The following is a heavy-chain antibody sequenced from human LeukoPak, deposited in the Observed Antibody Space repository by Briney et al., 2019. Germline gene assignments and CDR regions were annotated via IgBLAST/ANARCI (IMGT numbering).Heavy chain of an antibody. CDR1: GFTFSGSA. CDR3: TSPQLPADY. V-gene: IGHV3-73*01. J-gene: IGHJ4*02. Sequence: PGGSLRPSCAASGFTFSGSAMHWVRQASGKGLEWVGRIRSKANSYATAYAASVKGRFTISRDDSKNTAYLQMNSLKTEDTAVYYCTSPQLPADYWGQGTLVTVSS. D-gene: IGHD2-2*01. CDR2: IRSKANSYAT.